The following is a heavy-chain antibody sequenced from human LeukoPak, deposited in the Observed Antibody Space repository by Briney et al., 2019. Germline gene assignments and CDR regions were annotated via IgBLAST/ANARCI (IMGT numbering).Heavy chain of an antibody. D-gene: IGHD3-10*01. CDR3: ARASSATPSQLDFDY. V-gene: IGHV1-18*01. Sequence: ASVKVSCKASGYTFTRYGVSWVRQAPGQGLVWMGWISAYNGNTNFAQTLQGRVTMTTDTSASTAYMELRSLRSDDTAVYYCARASSATPSQLDFDYWGQGTLVTVSS. J-gene: IGHJ4*02. CDR2: ISAYNGNT. CDR1: GYTFTRYG.